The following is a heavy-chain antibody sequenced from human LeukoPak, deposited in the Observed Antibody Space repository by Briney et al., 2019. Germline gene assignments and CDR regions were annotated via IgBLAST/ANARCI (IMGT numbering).Heavy chain of an antibody. D-gene: IGHD1-26*01. Sequence: GGSLRLSCAASGFTFSSYAMHWVRQAPGQRLERMGWINAGNGNTKLSHEFQGRVTITGDTSASTAYMELNSLRSEDMAVYYCAREGAYIGGSYPFDYWGQGTLVTVSS. J-gene: IGHJ4*02. V-gene: IGHV1-3*03. CDR1: GFTFSSYA. CDR3: AREGAYIGGSYPFDY. CDR2: INAGNGNT.